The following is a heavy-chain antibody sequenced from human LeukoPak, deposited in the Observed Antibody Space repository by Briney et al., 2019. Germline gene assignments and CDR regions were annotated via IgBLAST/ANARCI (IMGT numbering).Heavy chain of an antibody. CDR3: AKVTPGRSVYFDY. CDR2: ISGSGGST. J-gene: IGHJ4*02. D-gene: IGHD2-15*01. V-gene: IGHV3-23*01. Sequence: GRSLRLSCAASGFTFSSYAMSWVRQAPGKGLEWVSAISGSGGSTYYADSVKGRFTISRDNAKNSLYLQMNSLRAEDTALYYCAKVTPGRSVYFDYWGQGTLVTVSS. CDR1: GFTFSSYA.